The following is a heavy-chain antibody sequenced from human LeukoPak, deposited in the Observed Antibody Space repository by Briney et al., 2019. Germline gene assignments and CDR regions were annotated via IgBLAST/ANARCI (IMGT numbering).Heavy chain of an antibody. J-gene: IGHJ4*02. CDR2: IYYSGST. CDR3: ARLAAAGEGLFDY. Sequence: SETLSLTCTVSGGSISGYYWSWIRQPPGKGLEWIGYIYYSGSTNYNPSLKSRVTISVDTSKNQFSLKLSSVTAADTAVYYCARLAAAGEGLFDYWGQGTLVTVSS. V-gene: IGHV4-59*08. D-gene: IGHD6-13*01. CDR1: GGSISGYY.